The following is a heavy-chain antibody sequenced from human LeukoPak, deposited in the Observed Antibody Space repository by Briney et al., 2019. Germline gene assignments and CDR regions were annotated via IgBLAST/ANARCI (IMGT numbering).Heavy chain of an antibody. V-gene: IGHV3-30*02. CDR3: AKDRQTITIFGVVNTPRANFDY. D-gene: IGHD3-3*01. CDR1: GFSFSRYD. CDR2: IRYDGSNK. Sequence: GGSLRLSCAASGFSFSRYDIHWVRQAPGKGLEWVAFIRYDGSNKNYADSVKGRFTISRDNFMSTVYLQMNSLRAEHTAVYYCAKDRQTITIFGVVNTPRANFDYWAQGTLVTVSS. J-gene: IGHJ4*02.